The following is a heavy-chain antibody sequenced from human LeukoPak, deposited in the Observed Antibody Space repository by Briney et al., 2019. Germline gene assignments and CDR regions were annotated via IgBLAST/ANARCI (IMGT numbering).Heavy chain of an antibody. J-gene: IGHJ4*02. Sequence: GGSLRLSCAASGFTFSSYAMHWVRQAPGRGLEWVAVISYDGSNKYYADSVKGRFTISRDNSKNTLYLQMNSLRAEDTAVYYCARAPKITMVRGVIFNYFDYWGQGTLVTVSS. V-gene: IGHV3-30*04. CDR1: GFTFSSYA. CDR3: ARAPKITMVRGVIFNYFDY. D-gene: IGHD3-10*01. CDR2: ISYDGSNK.